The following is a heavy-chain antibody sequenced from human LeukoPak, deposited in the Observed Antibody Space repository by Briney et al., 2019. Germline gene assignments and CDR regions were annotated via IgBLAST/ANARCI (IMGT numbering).Heavy chain of an antibody. CDR3: AGGPDILTGYSPGAFDI. CDR1: GDSVSSSSYY. V-gene: IGHV4-39*07. CDR2: IYYIGST. Sequence: PSETLSLTCTVSGDSVSSSSYYWAWIRQPPGKGLEWIGSIYYIGSTYYNPSLKSRVTTSIDTSKNQFSLKLSSVTAADTAVYYRAGGPDILTGYSPGAFDIWGQGTMVTVSS. D-gene: IGHD3-9*01. J-gene: IGHJ3*02.